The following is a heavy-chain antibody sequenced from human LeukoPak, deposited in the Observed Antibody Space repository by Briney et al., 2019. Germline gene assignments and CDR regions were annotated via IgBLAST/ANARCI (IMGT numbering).Heavy chain of an antibody. Sequence: GGSLRLSCTASGFTFDDYDMHWVRQAPGKGLEWVSGISWNSGSIGYADSVKGRFTISRDNAENSLYLQMNSLRVEDTALYYCAKGADYSYYYGMDVWGQGTTVTVSS. J-gene: IGHJ6*02. CDR3: AKGADYSYYYGMDV. CDR1: GFTFDDYD. V-gene: IGHV3-9*01. CDR2: ISWNSGSI. D-gene: IGHD4/OR15-4a*01.